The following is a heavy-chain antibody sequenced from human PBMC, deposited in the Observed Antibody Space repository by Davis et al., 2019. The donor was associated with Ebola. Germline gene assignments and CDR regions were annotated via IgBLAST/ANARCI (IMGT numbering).Heavy chain of an antibody. V-gene: IGHV3-33*06. CDR2: IWYDGSNK. Sequence: PGGSLRLSCAASGFTFSSYGMHWVRQAPGKGLEWVAVIWYDGSNKYYADSVKGRFTISRDNSRNTLYLQINSLRAEDAAIYYCVKGGGGNSYSPLACWGQGTLVTVSS. CDR3: VKGGGGNSYSPLAC. CDR1: GFTFSSYG. J-gene: IGHJ4*02. D-gene: IGHD2-15*01.